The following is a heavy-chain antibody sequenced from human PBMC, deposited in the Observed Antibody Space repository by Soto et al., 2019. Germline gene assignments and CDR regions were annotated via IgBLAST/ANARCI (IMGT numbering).Heavy chain of an antibody. CDR3: ARRGYSYGYGEYYFDY. CDR1: GGSISSSSYY. D-gene: IGHD5-18*01. CDR2: IYYSGST. Sequence: PSETLSLTCTVSGGSISSSSYYWGWICQPPGKGLEWIGSIYYSGSTYYNPSLKSRVTISVDTSKNQFSLKLSSVTAADTAVYYCARRGYSYGYGEYYFDYWGQGTLVTVSS. V-gene: IGHV4-39*01. J-gene: IGHJ4*02.